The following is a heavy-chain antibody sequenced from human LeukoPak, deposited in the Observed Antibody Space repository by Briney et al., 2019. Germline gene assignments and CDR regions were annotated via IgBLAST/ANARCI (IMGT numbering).Heavy chain of an antibody. V-gene: IGHV4-39*01. Sequence: SETLSLTCTVSGGSISSSSAYWGWIRQPPGKGPKWIGSIYYSKNTYYNPSLKSRVTISADTSKNQFSLTLGSVSATDTAVYYCVSPRGFSYGYFDYWGQGTLVTVSS. CDR1: GGSISSSSAY. CDR3: VSPRGFSYGYFDY. CDR2: IYYSKNT. D-gene: IGHD5-18*01. J-gene: IGHJ4*02.